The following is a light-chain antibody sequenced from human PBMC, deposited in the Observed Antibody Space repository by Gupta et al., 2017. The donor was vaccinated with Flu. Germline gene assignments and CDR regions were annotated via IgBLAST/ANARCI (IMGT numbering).Light chain of an antibody. CDR1: QSVTNY. CDR3: HQQSHGPPRYT. Sequence: EIVLTQSPATLSLSPGERATLSCRASQSVTNYLAWYQHKPGQAPRLLVYDASNRATGIPARFSGSGSGTDFTLTISSLEPEDFAIYYCHQQSHGPPRYTFGQGTKLEIK. V-gene: IGKV3-11*01. CDR2: DAS. J-gene: IGKJ2*01.